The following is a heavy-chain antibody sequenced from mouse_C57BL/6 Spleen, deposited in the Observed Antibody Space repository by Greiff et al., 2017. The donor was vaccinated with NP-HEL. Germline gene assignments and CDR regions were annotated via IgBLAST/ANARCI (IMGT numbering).Heavy chain of an antibody. CDR2: IYPGSGST. D-gene: IGHD1-1*01. V-gene: IGHV1-55*01. CDR3: ARKYYYGSSFSYYFDY. Sequence: QVQLQQPGAELVKPGASVKMSCKASGYTFTSYWITWVKQRPGQGLEWIGDIYPGSGSTNYNEKFKSKATLTVDTSSSTAYMQLSSLTSEDAAVYYCARKYYYGSSFSYYFDYWGQGTTLTVSS. J-gene: IGHJ2*01. CDR1: GYTFTSYW.